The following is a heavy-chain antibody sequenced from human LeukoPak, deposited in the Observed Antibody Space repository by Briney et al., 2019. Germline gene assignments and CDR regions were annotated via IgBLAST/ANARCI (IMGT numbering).Heavy chain of an antibody. Sequence: PGGSLRLSCAASGFTVCSNYMSWVRQAPGKGLEWVSVIYSGGSTYYADSVKGRFTISRDNSKNTLYLQMNSLRAEDTAVYYCARVGLGDFWSAFWGQGTLVTVSS. CDR2: IYSGGST. CDR1: GFTVCSNY. CDR3: ARVGLGDFWSAF. D-gene: IGHD3-3*01. J-gene: IGHJ4*02. V-gene: IGHV3-66*02.